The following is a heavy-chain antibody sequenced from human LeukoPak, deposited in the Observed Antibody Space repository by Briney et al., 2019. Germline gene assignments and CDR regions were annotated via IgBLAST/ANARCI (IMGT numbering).Heavy chain of an antibody. V-gene: IGHV4-30-4*01. D-gene: IGHD3-22*01. CDR1: GGSISSGDYY. Sequence: SQTLSLTCTVSGGSISSGDYYWSWIRQPPGKGLEWIGYIYYSGSTYYNPSLKSRVTISVDTSKNQFSLKLSSVTAADTAVYYCARHNYYDSSYYWYFDLWGRGTLVTVSS. CDR3: ARHNYYDSSYYWYFDL. CDR2: IYYSGST. J-gene: IGHJ2*01.